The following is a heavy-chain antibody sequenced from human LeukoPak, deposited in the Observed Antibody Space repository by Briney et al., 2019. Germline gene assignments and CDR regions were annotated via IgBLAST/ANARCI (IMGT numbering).Heavy chain of an antibody. V-gene: IGHV3-33*01. CDR1: GFTFSSYG. CDR2: IWYDGSNK. CDR3: AREYYDILTGYYANWLDP. J-gene: IGHJ5*02. Sequence: GGSLRLSCAASGFTFSSYGMHWVRQAPGKGLEWVAVIWYDGSNKYYADSVKGRFTISRDNSKNTLYLQMNSLRAEDTAVYYCAREYYDILTGYYANWLDPWGQGTLVTVSS. D-gene: IGHD3-9*01.